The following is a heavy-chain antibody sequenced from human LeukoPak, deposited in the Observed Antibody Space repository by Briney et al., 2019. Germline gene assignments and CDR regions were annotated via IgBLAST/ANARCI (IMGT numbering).Heavy chain of an antibody. CDR1: GGSFSGYY. CDR2: INHSGST. J-gene: IGHJ5*02. V-gene: IGHV4-34*01. CDR3: ARGPSPTPHSLFDP. Sequence: SETLSLTCAVYGGSFSGYYWSWIRQPPGKGLEWIGEINHSGSTNYNPSLKSRVTISVDTSKNQFSLKLSSVTAADTAVYYCARGPSPTPHSLFDPWGQGTLVTVSS.